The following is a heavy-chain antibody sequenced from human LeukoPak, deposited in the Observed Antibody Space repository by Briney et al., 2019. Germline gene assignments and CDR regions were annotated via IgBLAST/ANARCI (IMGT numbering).Heavy chain of an antibody. D-gene: IGHD3-22*01. CDR1: GGSISGGGYY. Sequence: SETLSLTCTVSGGSISGGGYYWSWIRQHPGKGLEWIGYIYYSGSTYYNPSLKSRVTISVDTSKKQFSLKLSSVTAADTAVYYCVTYYFDSSGPKKNYWGQGTLVTVSS. V-gene: IGHV4-31*03. J-gene: IGHJ4*02. CDR2: IYYSGST. CDR3: VTYYFDSSGPKKNY.